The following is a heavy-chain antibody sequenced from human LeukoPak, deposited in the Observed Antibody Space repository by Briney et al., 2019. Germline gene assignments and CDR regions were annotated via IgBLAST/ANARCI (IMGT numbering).Heavy chain of an antibody. CDR3: ARGGFGMTVAQFDY. Sequence: SQTLSLTCAISRDSVSSNSASWNWIRQSPSRGLEWLGRTYYRSRWYIDYAVSVKSRLTINPDTSKNQFSLQLDSVTPEDTAVYYCARGGFGMTVAQFDYWGQGTLVTVSS. V-gene: IGHV6-1*01. CDR2: TYYRSRWYI. D-gene: IGHD6-19*01. J-gene: IGHJ4*02. CDR1: RDSVSSNSAS.